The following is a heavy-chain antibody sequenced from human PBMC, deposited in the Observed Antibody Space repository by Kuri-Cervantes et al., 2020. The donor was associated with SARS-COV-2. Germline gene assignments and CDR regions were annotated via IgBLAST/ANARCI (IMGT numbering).Heavy chain of an antibody. CDR1: GFTFSSYA. Sequence: GGSLRLSCAASGFTFSSYAMSWVRQAPGKGLVWVSRINPDGSYTNNADSVKGRFTLSRDNAKNMLFLQMNSLRAEDTAMYYCVRDGDHWNFDYWGQGTLVTVSS. V-gene: IGHV3-74*01. D-gene: IGHD1-1*01. CDR3: VRDGDHWNFDY. CDR2: INPDGSYT. J-gene: IGHJ4*02.